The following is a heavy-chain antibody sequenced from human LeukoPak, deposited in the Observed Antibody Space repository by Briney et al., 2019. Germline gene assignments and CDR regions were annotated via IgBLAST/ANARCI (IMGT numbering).Heavy chain of an antibody. Sequence: AASVKVSCKASGYTFTGYYMHWVRQAPGQGLEWMGWINPNSGGTNYAQKFQGRVTMTRDTSISTAFMELSRLRSDDTAVYYCARGLRGDGYNLGCNWGQGTLVTVSS. CDR1: GYTFTGYY. D-gene: IGHD5-24*01. CDR2: INPNSGGT. V-gene: IGHV1-2*02. CDR3: ARGLRGDGYNLGCN. J-gene: IGHJ4*02.